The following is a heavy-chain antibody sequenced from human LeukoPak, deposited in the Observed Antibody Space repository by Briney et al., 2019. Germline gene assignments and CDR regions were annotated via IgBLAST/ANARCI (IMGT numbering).Heavy chain of an antibody. J-gene: IGHJ3*02. CDR3: ARGGIAAAGPDAFDI. D-gene: IGHD6-13*01. V-gene: IGHV3-30-3*01. CDR2: ISYDGSNK. Sequence: GGSLRLSCAASGFTFSSYAMHWVRQAPGKGLEWVAVISYDGSNKYYADSVKGRFTISRDNSKNTLYLQMNSLRAEDTAVYYCARGGIAAAGPDAFDIWGQGTMATVSS. CDR1: GFTFSSYA.